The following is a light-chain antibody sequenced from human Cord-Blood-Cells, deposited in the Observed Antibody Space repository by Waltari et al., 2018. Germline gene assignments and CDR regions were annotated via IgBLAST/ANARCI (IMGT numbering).Light chain of an antibody. CDR3: QQYGSSRWT. V-gene: IGKV3-20*01. CDR2: GAS. J-gene: IGKJ1*01. Sequence: EIVLPHSPGTLSLSPGERATLHCRASQSVSSSYLAWSQQKPGQAPRLLIYGASSRATGIPDRFSGSGSGTDFTRTISRLEPEDFAVYYCQQYGSSRWTFGQGTKVEIK. CDR1: QSVSSSY.